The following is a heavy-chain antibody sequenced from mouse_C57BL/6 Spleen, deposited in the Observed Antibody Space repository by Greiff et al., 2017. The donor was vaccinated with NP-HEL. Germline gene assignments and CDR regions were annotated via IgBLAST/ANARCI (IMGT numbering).Heavy chain of an antibody. CDR3: ARVETYYDYDGDFDY. J-gene: IGHJ2*01. Sequence: QVQLQQSGAELMKPGASVKLSCKATGYTFAGHWIEWVKQRPGHGLEWIGEILPGSGSTNYNEKFKGKATFTADTSSNTAYMQLSSLTTEDSAIYYCARVETYYDYDGDFDYWGQGTTLTVSS. D-gene: IGHD2-4*01. V-gene: IGHV1-9*01. CDR2: ILPGSGST. CDR1: GYTFAGHW.